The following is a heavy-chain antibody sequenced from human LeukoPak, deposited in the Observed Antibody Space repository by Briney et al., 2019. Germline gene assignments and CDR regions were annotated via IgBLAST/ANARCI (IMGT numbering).Heavy chain of an antibody. CDR3: ASGWGSYRPPYSYRDV. CDR2: IYSGGST. D-gene: IGHD3-16*02. J-gene: IGHJ6*03. V-gene: IGHV3-53*01. Sequence: GGSLRLSCAASGFTVSSNYMSWVRQAPGKGLEWVSVIYSGGSTYYADSVKGRFTISRDNSKNTLYLQMNSLRAEDTAVYYCASGWGSYRPPYSYRDVGATGTTVTVSS. CDR1: GFTVSSNY.